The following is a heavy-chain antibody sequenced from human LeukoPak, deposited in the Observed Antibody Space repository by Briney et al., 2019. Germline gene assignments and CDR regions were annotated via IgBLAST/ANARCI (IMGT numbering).Heavy chain of an antibody. V-gene: IGHV3-21*01. CDR1: GFTFSSYW. CDR3: AREDRGDYLDV. J-gene: IGHJ6*03. CDR2: ISSSSYI. D-gene: IGHD1-14*01. Sequence: PGGSLRLSCAASGFTFSSYWMSWVRQAPGKGLEWVSSISSSSYIYYADSVKGRFAISRDNAKNSLYLQMNSLRAEDTAVYYCAREDRGDYLDVWGKGTTVTVSS.